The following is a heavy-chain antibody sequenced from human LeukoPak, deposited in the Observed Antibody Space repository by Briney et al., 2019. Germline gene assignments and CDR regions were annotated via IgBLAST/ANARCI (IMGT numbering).Heavy chain of an antibody. CDR1: GGSISSSTW. Sequence: ASETLSLTCAVSGGSISSSTWWSWVRLPPGKGLEWIGEIFHSGSTNFNPSLKSRLTMSVDESKHEFSLKLTSVTAADTAVYYCASGSYRRPDAFDIWGQGTTVTVSS. V-gene: IGHV4-4*02. J-gene: IGHJ3*02. CDR2: IFHSGST. CDR3: ASGSYRRPDAFDI. D-gene: IGHD1-26*01.